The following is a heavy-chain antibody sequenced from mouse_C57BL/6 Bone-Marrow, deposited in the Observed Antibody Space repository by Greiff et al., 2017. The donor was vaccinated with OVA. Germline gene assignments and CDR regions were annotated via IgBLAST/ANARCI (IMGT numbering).Heavy chain of an antibody. CDR2: IRYSGST. CDR1: GYSFTSDY. CDR3: ARSNWDWYFDV. D-gene: IGHD4-1*01. J-gene: IGHJ1*03. V-gene: IGHV3-8*01. Sequence: EVQLKESGPGLAKPSQTLSLTCSATGYSFTSDYWNWIRKFPGNKLEYMGYIRYSGSTYYNPSLKSGISTTRDTSKNQYYLQLNSVTTEDTATDYCARSNWDWYFDVWGTGTTVTVSS.